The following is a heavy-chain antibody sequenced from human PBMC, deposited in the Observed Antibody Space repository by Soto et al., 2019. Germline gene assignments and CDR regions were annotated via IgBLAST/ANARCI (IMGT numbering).Heavy chain of an antibody. CDR3: ARGLSRSGSYWFDY. D-gene: IGHD1-26*01. V-gene: IGHV1-8*01. CDR2: MNPNSGNT. Sequence: QVQLVQSGAEVKKPGASVKVSCKASGYTFTSYDINWVRQATGQGLEWMGWMNPNSGNTGYAQKCQGRATMTRNTSISTAYMELSSLRSEDTAVYYCARGLSRSGSYWFDYWGQGTLVTVSS. J-gene: IGHJ4*02. CDR1: GYTFTSYD.